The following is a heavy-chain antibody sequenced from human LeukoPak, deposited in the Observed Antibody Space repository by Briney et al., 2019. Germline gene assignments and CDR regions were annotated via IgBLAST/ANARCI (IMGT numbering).Heavy chain of an antibody. D-gene: IGHD2-21*01. Sequence: GGSLRLSCAASGFTLGDYAMSWVRLAPGKGLQWVGFIRSKTYGGAADYGASVKGRFTIYRDDSQSIAYLLMNRLEIEDTAVYYCTRIGIGIIGRDPVDYWGQGTLVTVSS. CDR1: GFTLGDYA. CDR3: TRIGIGIIGRDPVDY. CDR2: IRSKTYGGAA. V-gene: IGHV3-49*04. J-gene: IGHJ4*02.